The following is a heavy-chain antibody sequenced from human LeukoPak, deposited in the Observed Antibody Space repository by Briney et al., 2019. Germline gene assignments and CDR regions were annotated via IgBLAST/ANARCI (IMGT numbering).Heavy chain of an antibody. CDR1: GFAVSNDY. J-gene: IGHJ4*02. Sequence: GGSLRLSCAASGFAVSNDYMSWVRQAPGKGLEWVSVIHTDGATYYAASVKGRFTISRDFSKNTLYLRMNSLRAEDTAIYYCARDRPWGGLNGFDYWGEGTLVTVAS. CDR2: IHTDGAT. CDR3: ARDRPWGGLNGFDY. D-gene: IGHD3-3*01. V-gene: IGHV3-53*01.